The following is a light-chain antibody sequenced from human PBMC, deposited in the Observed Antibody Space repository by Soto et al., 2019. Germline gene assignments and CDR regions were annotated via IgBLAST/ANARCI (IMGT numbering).Light chain of an antibody. J-gene: IGKJ1*01. CDR1: QDISDD. CDR2: GAS. CDR3: LQNHNYPRT. V-gene: IGKV1-6*01. Sequence: AIQMTQSPSCLSASVGDRVTITCRASQDISDDVGWYQQTPGKAPKLLISGASRLQSGVPSRFSGSGSGAAFTLTITSLRPEDSATYYCLQNHNYPRTFGQGTKV.